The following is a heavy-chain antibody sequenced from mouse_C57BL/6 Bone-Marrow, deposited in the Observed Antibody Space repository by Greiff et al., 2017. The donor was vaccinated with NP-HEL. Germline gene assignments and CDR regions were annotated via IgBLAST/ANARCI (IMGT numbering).Heavy chain of an antibody. D-gene: IGHD2-4*01. CDR1: GYSFTGYY. Sequence: VQLQQSGPELVKPGASVKISCKASGYSFTGYYMNWVKQSPEKSLEWIGEINPSTGGTTYNQKFKAKATLTVDKSSSTAYMQLKSLTSEDSAVYFCARGGIYYDYAWFAYWGQGTLVTVSA. CDR2: INPSTGGT. J-gene: IGHJ3*01. CDR3: ARGGIYYDYAWFAY. V-gene: IGHV1-42*01.